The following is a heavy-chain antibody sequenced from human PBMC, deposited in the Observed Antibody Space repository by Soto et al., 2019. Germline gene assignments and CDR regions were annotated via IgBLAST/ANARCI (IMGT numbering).Heavy chain of an antibody. D-gene: IGHD2-8*01. V-gene: IGHV1-69*02. CDR1: GDTFTRSV. CDR3: ASSTSGVYVFHD. J-gene: IGHJ4*02. CDR2: IIPVLGVE. Sequence: QVQLVQSGAEVKIPGSSVTVSCKASGDTFTRSVISWVRQVPGQRLEWMGRIIPVLGVENHAQNFQGRVTITADKSTSTAYLELSSLKSEDTAIYYCASSTSGVYVFHDWGQGPLLTVSS.